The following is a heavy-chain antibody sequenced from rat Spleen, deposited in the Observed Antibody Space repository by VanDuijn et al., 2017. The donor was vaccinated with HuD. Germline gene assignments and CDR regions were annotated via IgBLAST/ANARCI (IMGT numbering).Heavy chain of an antibody. CDR3: DASYDGTYFYFNY. CDR2: INSAGTT. CDR1: GNSIANGYR. V-gene: IGHV3-3*01. D-gene: IGHD1-12*02. Sequence: EVQLQESGPGLVKPSQSLSLTCSVTGNSIANGYRWNWIRRFPGSKLEWMGYINSAGTTVYNPSLRSRISITRDTSKNQFFLRVNSVTSEDTATYYCDASYDGTYFYFNYWGQGVMVTVSS. J-gene: IGHJ2*01.